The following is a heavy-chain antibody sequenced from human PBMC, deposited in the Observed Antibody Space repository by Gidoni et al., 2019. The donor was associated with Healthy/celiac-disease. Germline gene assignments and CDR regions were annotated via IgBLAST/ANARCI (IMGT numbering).Heavy chain of an antibody. V-gene: IGHV3-33*01. D-gene: IGHD3-3*01. J-gene: IGHJ6*02. CDR3: ARDRDFWSGYPYYYYYYGMDV. CDR2: IWYDGSNK. Sequence: QVQLVESGGGVVQPGRSLRLSCAASGFTFSSYGMHWVRQAPGKGLEWVAVIWYDGSNKYYADSVKCRFTISRDNSKNTLYLQMNSLRAEDTAVYYCARDRDFWSGYPYYYYYYGMDVWGQGTTVTVSS. CDR1: GFTFSSYG.